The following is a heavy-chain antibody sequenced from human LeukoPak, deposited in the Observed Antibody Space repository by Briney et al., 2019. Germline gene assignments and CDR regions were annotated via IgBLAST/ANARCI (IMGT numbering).Heavy chain of an antibody. CDR2: ISGSGGST. Sequence: PGGSLRLSCAASGLTFSSYAMSWVRQAPGKGLEWVSAISGSGGSTYYADSVKGRFTISRDNSKNTLYLQMNSLRAEDTAVYYCAKDWYSSSWFDYWGQGNLVTVSS. CDR3: AKDWYSSSWFDY. J-gene: IGHJ4*02. D-gene: IGHD6-13*01. V-gene: IGHV3-23*01. CDR1: GLTFSSYA.